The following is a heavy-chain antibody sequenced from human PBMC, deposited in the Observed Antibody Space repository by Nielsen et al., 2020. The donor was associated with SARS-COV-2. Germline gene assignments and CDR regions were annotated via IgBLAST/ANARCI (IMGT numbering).Heavy chain of an antibody. J-gene: IGHJ5*01. CDR3: ARGRITMVRGARRHNWFDP. CDR2: INHSGST. CDR1: GGSFSGYY. Sequence: SDTLSLTCAVYGGSFSGYYWSWIRQPPGKGLEWIGEINHSGSTNYNPSLKSRVTISVDTSKNQFSLKLSSVTAADTAVYYCARGRITMVRGARRHNWFDPWGQGTLVTVSS. D-gene: IGHD3-10*01. V-gene: IGHV4-34*01.